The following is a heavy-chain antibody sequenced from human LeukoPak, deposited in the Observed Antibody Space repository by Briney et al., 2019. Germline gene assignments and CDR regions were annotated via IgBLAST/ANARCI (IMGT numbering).Heavy chain of an antibody. CDR3: ARDDYYDSSAYRENPFDV. CDR1: GDTFSSYA. V-gene: IGHV1-69*13. J-gene: IGHJ3*01. CDR2: IIPILGTT. Sequence: ASVKVSFKASGDTFSSYAISWLRQAPGQGLEWMGGIIPILGTTNYAQRFQGRVTITADESTSTLYMELRSLRSEDTAIYYCARDDYYDSSAYRENPFDVWGQGTMVTVSS. D-gene: IGHD3-22*01.